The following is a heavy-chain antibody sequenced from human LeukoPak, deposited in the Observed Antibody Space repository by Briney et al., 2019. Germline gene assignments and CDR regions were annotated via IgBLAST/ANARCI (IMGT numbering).Heavy chain of an antibody. CDR3: ATDHKVFNWFDP. D-gene: IGHD3-3*01. Sequence: ASVKVSCKASGYTFTSYGISWVRQAPGQGLEWMGWISAYNGNTNYAQKLQGRVTMTTDTSTSTAYMELSSLRSEDTAVYYCATDHKVFNWFDPWGQGTLVTVSS. J-gene: IGHJ5*02. V-gene: IGHV1-18*01. CDR2: ISAYNGNT. CDR1: GYTFTSYG.